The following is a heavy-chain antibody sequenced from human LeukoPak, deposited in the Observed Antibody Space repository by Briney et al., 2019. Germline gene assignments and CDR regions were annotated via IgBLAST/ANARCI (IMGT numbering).Heavy chain of an antibody. CDR2: IYPGDSDT. CDR1: GYSFTSYW. Sequence: GESLKISCKGSGYSFTSYWIGWVRQMPGKGLEWMGIIYPGDSDTRYSPSFQGQVTISADKSISTAYLQWSSLKASDTAMYYCARRGFCSGGSCFSAHFDFWGQGTLLTVSS. D-gene: IGHD2-15*01. J-gene: IGHJ4*02. CDR3: ARRGFCSGGSCFSAHFDF. V-gene: IGHV5-51*01.